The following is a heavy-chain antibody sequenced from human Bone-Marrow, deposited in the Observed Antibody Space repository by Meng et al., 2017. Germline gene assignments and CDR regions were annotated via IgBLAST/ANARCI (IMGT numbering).Heavy chain of an antibody. Sequence: QWQPKQWGAGLLKPSETLSLHCVVSGGSFSDYYWSWIRQPPGKGLEWIGEINHSGSTNYNPSLESRATISVDTSQNNLSLKLSSVTAADSAVYYCARGPTTMAHDFDYWGQGTLVTVSS. CDR3: ARGPTTMAHDFDY. D-gene: IGHD4-11*01. CDR2: INHSGST. J-gene: IGHJ4*02. CDR1: GGSFSDYY. V-gene: IGHV4-34*01.